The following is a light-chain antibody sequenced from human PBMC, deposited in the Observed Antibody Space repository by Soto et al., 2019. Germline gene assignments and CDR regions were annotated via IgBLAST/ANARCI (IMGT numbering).Light chain of an antibody. Sequence: EIVMTQSPATLSVSPGERATLSCRASQSVDCKLAWYQQKPGQGPRLLIYGASSRATGTPARFSGSGSGTEFTLTISSLQSEEFAVYYCQHYSTWLWTFGQGTKVEIK. V-gene: IGKV3-15*01. CDR1: QSVDCK. CDR2: GAS. J-gene: IGKJ1*01. CDR3: QHYSTWLWT.